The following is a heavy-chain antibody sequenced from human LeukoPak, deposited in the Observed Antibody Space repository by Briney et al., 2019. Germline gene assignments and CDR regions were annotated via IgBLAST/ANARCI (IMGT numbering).Heavy chain of an antibody. CDR1: GFTFSSYA. CDR3: ARGGYDFLYGMDV. Sequence: GRSLRLSCAASGFTFSSYAMHWVRQAPGKGLEWVAVISYDGSNKYYADSVKGRFTISRDNSKNTLYLQMNSLRAEDTAVYYCARGGYDFLYGMDVWAQGPRSPSP. D-gene: IGHD5-12*01. V-gene: IGHV3-30-3*01. CDR2: ISYDGSNK. J-gene: IGHJ6*02.